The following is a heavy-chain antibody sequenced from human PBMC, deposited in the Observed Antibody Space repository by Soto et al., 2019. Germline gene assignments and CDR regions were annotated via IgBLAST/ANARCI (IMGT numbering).Heavy chain of an antibody. Sequence: PSETLSLTCTVSGGSISSGDYYWSWIRQPPGKGLEWIAYIHNSVSPHYNPSLKSRVTISVDTSKNQFSLKLSSVTAADTAVYYCARSRYSGSYFFDYWGQGILVTVSS. V-gene: IGHV4-30-4*01. CDR2: IHNSVSP. CDR3: ARSRYSGSYFFDY. D-gene: IGHD1-26*01. CDR1: GGSISSGDYY. J-gene: IGHJ4*02.